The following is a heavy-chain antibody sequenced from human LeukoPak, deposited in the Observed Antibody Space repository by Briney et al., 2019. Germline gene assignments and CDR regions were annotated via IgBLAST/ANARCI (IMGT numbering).Heavy chain of an antibody. CDR3: ARGPEGYYYYYYVEV. CDR1: GGTFSSYG. CDR2: IIPIFGTA. J-gene: IGHJ6*03. Sequence: ASVKVSCKASGGTFSSYGISWVRQAPGQGLEWMGGIIPIFGTANYAQKFQGRVTISADKSTSTAYMELSSLRSEDTAVYYCARGPEGYYYYYYVEVWGKGTTVTVSS. V-gene: IGHV1-69*06.